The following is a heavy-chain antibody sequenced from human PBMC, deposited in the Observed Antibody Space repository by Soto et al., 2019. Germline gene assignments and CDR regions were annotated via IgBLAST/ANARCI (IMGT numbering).Heavy chain of an antibody. J-gene: IGHJ4*02. V-gene: IGHV1-69*06. CDR3: ASERSAQYFDF. D-gene: IGHD1-26*01. CDR2: IIPTFGTA. CDR1: GGSFSSHG. Sequence: QEQLVQSGTVVQRRGSSVKVSCQASGGSFSSHGMAWVRQAPGQGLEWMGGIIPTFGTATYAPKFQGRVTITADKSTNTAYMELSSLRSEDTAVYYCASERSAQYFDFWVQGTLITVSS.